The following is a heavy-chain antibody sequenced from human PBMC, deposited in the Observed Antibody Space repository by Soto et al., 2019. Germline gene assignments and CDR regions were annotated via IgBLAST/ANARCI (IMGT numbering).Heavy chain of an antibody. D-gene: IGHD2-15*01. CDR3: ARTGDRGGDYFQH. V-gene: IGHV1-3*01. CDR2: INAGSGTA. CDR1: GYTFTSYA. J-gene: IGHJ1*01. Sequence: ASVKVSCKAPGYTFTSYAIHWVRQAPGQRLEWMGWINAGSGTANYAQKFQGRVTITADESTSTAYMELSSLRSEDTAVYYCARTGDRGGDYFQHWGQGTLVTVSS.